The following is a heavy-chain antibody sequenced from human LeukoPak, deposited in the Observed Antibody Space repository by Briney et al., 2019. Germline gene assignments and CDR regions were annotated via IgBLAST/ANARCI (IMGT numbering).Heavy chain of an antibody. V-gene: IGHV3-23*01. CDR2: ISSSGYNT. Sequence: GGSLRLSCAASGWTFSSYAMSWVREAPGRGLEWVSSISSSGYNTYYADSVKGRFTISRDNSENTLYLQMRILRGEDTAVYYCTLNDYWGQGTLVTVSS. CDR1: GWTFSSYA. CDR3: TLNDY. J-gene: IGHJ4*02.